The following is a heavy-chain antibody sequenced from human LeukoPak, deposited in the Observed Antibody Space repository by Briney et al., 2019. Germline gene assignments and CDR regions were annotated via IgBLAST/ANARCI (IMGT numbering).Heavy chain of an antibody. Sequence: GRSLRLSCAASGFTFSSYSMNWVRQAPGKGLEWVSSISSSSSYIYYADSVKGRFTISRDNAKNSLYLQMNSLRAEDTAVYYCARDFTDVVVPAADAFDIWGQGTMVTVSS. J-gene: IGHJ3*02. CDR1: GFTFSSYS. D-gene: IGHD2-2*01. V-gene: IGHV3-21*01. CDR2: ISSSSSYI. CDR3: ARDFTDVVVPAADAFDI.